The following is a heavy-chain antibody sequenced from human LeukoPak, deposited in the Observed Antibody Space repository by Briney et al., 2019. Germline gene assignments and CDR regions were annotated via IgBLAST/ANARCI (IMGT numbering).Heavy chain of an antibody. D-gene: IGHD4-17*01. CDR3: ATPDYGAYFFDY. CDR2: ISGGGGST. V-gene: IGHV3-23*01. Sequence: QPGASLRLSCAASGFTFSSYAMSWVRQAPGRGLEWVSAISGGGGSTYYADSVKGRFTISRDNSKHTLYLQMNSLRAEDTAAYYCATPDYGAYFFDYWGQGTLVTVSS. CDR1: GFTFSSYA. J-gene: IGHJ4*02.